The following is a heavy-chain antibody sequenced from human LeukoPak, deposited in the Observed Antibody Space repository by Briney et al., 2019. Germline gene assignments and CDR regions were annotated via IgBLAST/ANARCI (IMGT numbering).Heavy chain of an antibody. CDR3: AKDLDYSYAFDI. CDR2: ISYDGSNK. D-gene: IGHD4-11*01. J-gene: IGHJ3*02. CDR1: GFTFSSYG. Sequence: GGSLRLSCAASGFTFSSYGMHWVRQAPGKGLECVAVISYDGSNKYYADSVKGRFTISRDNSKNTLYLQMNSLRAEDTAVYYCAKDLDYSYAFDIRGQGTMVTVSS. V-gene: IGHV3-30*18.